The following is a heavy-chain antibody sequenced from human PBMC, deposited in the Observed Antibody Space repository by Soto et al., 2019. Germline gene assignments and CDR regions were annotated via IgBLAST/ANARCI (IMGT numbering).Heavy chain of an antibody. V-gene: IGHV1-69*13. CDR3: ARDVSSDTTGFRGYDL. J-gene: IGHJ4*02. Sequence: ASVKVSCKASGGTVSSYAITWVRQAPGKGLEWMGVFIPIFVSAHYAPKFQGRITITADESRSTAYMELSGLTSEDTAIYYCARDVSSDTTGFRGYDLWGQGTQVTVS. D-gene: IGHD3-10*01. CDR2: FIPIFVSA. CDR1: GGTVSSYA.